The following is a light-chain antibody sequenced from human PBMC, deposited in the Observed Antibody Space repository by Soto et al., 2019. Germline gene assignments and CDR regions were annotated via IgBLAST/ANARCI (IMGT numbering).Light chain of an antibody. J-gene: IGKJ4*01. CDR2: AAS. CDR3: EQVNSYPLT. Sequence: DIQLTQSPSFLSASVGDRVTITCRASQGISSSLAWYQQKPGKAPNLLIYAASTLQTGVPTRFSGNGSGTEFTLTISSLQPEDFASYYCEQVNSYPLTFGGGTKVEIK. V-gene: IGKV1-9*01. CDR1: QGISSS.